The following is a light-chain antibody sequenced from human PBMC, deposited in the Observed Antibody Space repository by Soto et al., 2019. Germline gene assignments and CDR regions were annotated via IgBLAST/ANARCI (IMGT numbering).Light chain of an antibody. V-gene: IGLV2-14*03. CDR1: SSDVGGYDY. Sequence: QSVLTQAASVSGSPGQSITISCTGTSSDVGGYDYVSWYQHYPGKAPKLMIYDVSNRPSGVSNRFSGSKSGNTASLTISGLQAEDEADYYCSSYTSGSTLVVFGGGTKLTVL. CDR2: DVS. CDR3: SSYTSGSTLVV. J-gene: IGLJ2*01.